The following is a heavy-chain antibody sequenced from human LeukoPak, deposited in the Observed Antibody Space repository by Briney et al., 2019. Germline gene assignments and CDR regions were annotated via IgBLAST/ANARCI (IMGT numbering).Heavy chain of an antibody. CDR1: GFSFNNYV. CDR2: ISGSSGRI. Sequence: GGSLRLSCAASGFSFNNYVPSWVRHDPGKGLEWVSSISGSSGRIYYADAVKGRFNISRDNSKNIFCLQMHPLRTAPWVVYYCAKDRVQRVVRGRPYYYFYMDVWGRGATVTVSS. J-gene: IGHJ6*03. D-gene: IGHD6-13*01. CDR3: AKDRVQRVVRGRPYYYFYMDV. V-gene: IGHV3-23*01.